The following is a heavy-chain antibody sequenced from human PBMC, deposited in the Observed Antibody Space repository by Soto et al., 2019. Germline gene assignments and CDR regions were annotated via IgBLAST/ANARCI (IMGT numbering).Heavy chain of an antibody. CDR1: GGTFSSYA. J-gene: IGHJ3*02. Sequence: QVQLVQSGAEVKKPGSSVKVSCKASGGTFSSYAISWVRQAPGQGLEWMGGIIPIFGTANYAQKFQGRVTITEDESTSTAYMELSSLRSEDTAVYYCARELVGSGYYNSGGAFDIWGQGTMVTVSS. CDR2: IIPIFGTA. CDR3: ARELVGSGYYNSGGAFDI. D-gene: IGHD3-22*01. V-gene: IGHV1-69*12.